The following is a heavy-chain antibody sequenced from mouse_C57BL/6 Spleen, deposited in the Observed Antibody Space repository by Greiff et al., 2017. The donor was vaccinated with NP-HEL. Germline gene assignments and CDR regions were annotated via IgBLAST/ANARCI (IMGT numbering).Heavy chain of an antibody. CDR2: INPSSGYT. CDR1: GYTFTSYW. D-gene: IGHD1-1*01. V-gene: IGHV1-7*01. J-gene: IGHJ1*03. Sequence: VKLLESGADLAKPGASVKLSCKASGYTFTSYWMHWVKQRPGPGLAWIGYINPSSGYTKYNQKFKVKATLTADKSSSTAYMQLSSLTYEDSAVYYCAREGGAYYGSSYEYFDVWGTGTTVTVSA. CDR3: AREGGAYYGSSYEYFDV.